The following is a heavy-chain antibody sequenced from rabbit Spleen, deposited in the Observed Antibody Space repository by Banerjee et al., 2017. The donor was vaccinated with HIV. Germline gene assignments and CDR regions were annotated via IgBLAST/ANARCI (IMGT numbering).Heavy chain of an antibody. CDR1: GFSFSSSYW. D-gene: IGHD2-1*01. Sequence: QEQLVESGGGLVQPEGSLTLTCTASGFSFSSSYWMCWVRQAPGKGLEWIACTYVGNSGSARYASWVNGRFTISISTSLNTVDLKMTSLTVADTATYFCARDGVGGDVYFNLWGPGTLVTVS. CDR3: ARDGVGGDVYFNL. J-gene: IGHJ4*01. CDR2: TYVGNSGSA. V-gene: IGHV1S43*01.